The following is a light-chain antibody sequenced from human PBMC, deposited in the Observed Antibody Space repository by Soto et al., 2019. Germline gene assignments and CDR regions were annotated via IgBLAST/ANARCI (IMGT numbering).Light chain of an antibody. Sequence: QSVLTQPASVSGSLGQSITISCTGTSSDIGTYNYVSWYQQHPGKAPKLIIYEVSYRPSGVSNRFSASKSANTASLTISGLQAEDEDDYYCNSFATSNSLIFGGGTKLTVL. CDR2: EVS. V-gene: IGLV2-14*01. CDR3: NSFATSNSLI. CDR1: SSDIGTYNY. J-gene: IGLJ2*01.